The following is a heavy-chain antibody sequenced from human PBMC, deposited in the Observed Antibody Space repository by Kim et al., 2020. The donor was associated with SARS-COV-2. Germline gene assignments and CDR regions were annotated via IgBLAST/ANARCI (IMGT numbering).Heavy chain of an antibody. D-gene: IGHD3-9*01. Sequence: SETLSLTCTVSGGSISSSGYYWSWIRQPPGKGLEWIGDIYYSGSTYYNPSLKSRVTISVDTSKNQFSLKLCSVTAADTAVYYCARGYSRIPGAVDSIDVWGQGTEVTVSS. V-gene: IGHV4-39*07. J-gene: IGHJ5*02. CDR1: GGSISSSGYY. CDR3: ARGYSRIPGAVDSIDV. CDR2: IYYSGST.